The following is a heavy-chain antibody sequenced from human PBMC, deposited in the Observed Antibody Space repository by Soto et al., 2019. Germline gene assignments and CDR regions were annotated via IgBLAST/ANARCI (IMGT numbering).Heavy chain of an antibody. J-gene: IGHJ4*02. CDR2: IYYRGST. Sequence: SETVSLTCTFSVGSISSDDYYCSWIGQPPGKGLEWVGYIYYRGSTYYNPSLKSRVPISVDTSKNQVSLKLNSVTAADTAVYYCVGRKQVVATLEYLAPETLVNVSS. CDR3: VGRKQVVATLEY. V-gene: IGHV4-30-4*01. CDR1: VGSISSDDYY. D-gene: IGHD6-13*01.